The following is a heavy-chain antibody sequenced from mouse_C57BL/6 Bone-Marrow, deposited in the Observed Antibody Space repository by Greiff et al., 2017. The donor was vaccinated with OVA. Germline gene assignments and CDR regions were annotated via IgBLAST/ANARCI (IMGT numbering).Heavy chain of an antibody. CDR1: GFTFSSYA. J-gene: IGHJ2*01. D-gene: IGHD1-1*01. Sequence: EVMLLESGAGLVKPGGSLKLSCAASGFTFSSYAMSWVRQTPEKRLEWVAYISSGGGYIYYADTVKGRFTISRDNARNTLYLQKSSLKSEDTAMYYCTRDPTFDYGSSDDLDYWGQGTTLTVSS. CDR3: TRDPTFDYGSSDDLDY. V-gene: IGHV5-9-1*02. CDR2: ISSGGGYI.